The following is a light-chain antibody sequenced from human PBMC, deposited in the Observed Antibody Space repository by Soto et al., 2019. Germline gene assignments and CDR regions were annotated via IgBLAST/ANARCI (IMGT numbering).Light chain of an antibody. V-gene: IGKV3-20*01. CDR1: QSVGSSY. CDR2: GTS. Sequence: VLTQSPCTLSLSPGERATLSCRASQSVGSSYLAWYQQKPGQAPRVLIYGTSSRATGIPDRFSGSGSGTEFTLTISSLQPDDSATYYCQQYNGYFRTFGQGTKVDIK. CDR3: QQYNGYFRT. J-gene: IGKJ1*01.